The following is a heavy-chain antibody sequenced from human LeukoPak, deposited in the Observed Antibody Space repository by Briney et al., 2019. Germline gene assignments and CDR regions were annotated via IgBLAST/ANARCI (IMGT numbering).Heavy chain of an antibody. V-gene: IGHV4-59*01. CDR2: VYYSGST. CDR1: GGSISTYY. J-gene: IGHJ3*02. Sequence: SETLSLTCTVSGGSISTYYWSWLRQPPGKGLEWIGYVYYSGSTNYNPSLKSRVTISADTSKNQFSLRLTSVTAADTAVYYCARGLNNRKSGRRFDVFEIWGQGTMVTVSS. CDR3: ARGLNNRKSGRRFDVFEI. D-gene: IGHD1-14*01.